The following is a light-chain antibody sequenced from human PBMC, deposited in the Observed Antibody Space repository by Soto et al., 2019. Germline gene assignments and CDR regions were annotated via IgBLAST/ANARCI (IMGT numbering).Light chain of an antibody. V-gene: IGLV1-40*01. CDR3: QSYDTSLSGFWV. CDR1: SSNIGAGYD. CDR2: DNS. J-gene: IGLJ3*02. Sequence: QSVLTQPPSVSGAPGQRITISCTGSSSNIGAGYDVHWYQQLPGTAPKLLIYDNSNRPSGVSDRFSGSKSGTSASLAITGLQAEDEADYYCQSYDTSLSGFWVFGGGTKLNVL.